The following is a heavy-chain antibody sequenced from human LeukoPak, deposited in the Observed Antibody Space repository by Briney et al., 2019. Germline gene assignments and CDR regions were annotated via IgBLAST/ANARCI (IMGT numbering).Heavy chain of an antibody. CDR3: AKDHRYSSGWHDY. J-gene: IGHJ4*02. CDR1: GFTFSSYD. Sequence: GGSLRLSCAASGFTFSSYDMHWVRQAPGKGLEWVAFIRYDGSNKYYADSVKGRFTISRDNSKNTLYLQMNSLRAEDTAVYYCAKDHRYSSGWHDYWGQGTLVTVSS. D-gene: IGHD6-19*01. V-gene: IGHV3-30*02. CDR2: IRYDGSNK.